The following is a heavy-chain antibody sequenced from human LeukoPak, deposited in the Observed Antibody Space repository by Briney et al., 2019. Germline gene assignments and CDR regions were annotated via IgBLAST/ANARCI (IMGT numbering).Heavy chain of an antibody. CDR2: IYYSGST. J-gene: IGHJ4*02. V-gene: IGHV4-39*01. CDR1: GGSISSSSYY. D-gene: IGHD6-19*01. Sequence: SPSETPSLTCTVSGGSISSSSYYWGWIRQPPGKGLEWIGSIYYSGSTYYNPSLKSRVTISVDTSKNQFSLKLSSVTAADTAVYYCARLGYSSGWYYFDYWGQGTLVTVSS. CDR3: ARLGYSSGWYYFDY.